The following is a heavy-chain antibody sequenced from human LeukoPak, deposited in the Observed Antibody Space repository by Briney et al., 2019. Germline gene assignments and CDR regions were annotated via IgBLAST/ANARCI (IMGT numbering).Heavy chain of an antibody. V-gene: IGHV1-2*02. CDR2: INPNSGGT. J-gene: IGHJ4*02. CDR1: GYTFTGYY. Sequence: GASVKVSCKASGYTFTGYYMHWVRQAPGQGLEWMGWINPNSGGTNYAQKFQGRVTMTRDTSISTAYMELSRLRSDDTAVYYCARDPYYYDSSGHFDYWGQGTLSPSPQ. CDR3: ARDPYYYDSSGHFDY. D-gene: IGHD3-22*01.